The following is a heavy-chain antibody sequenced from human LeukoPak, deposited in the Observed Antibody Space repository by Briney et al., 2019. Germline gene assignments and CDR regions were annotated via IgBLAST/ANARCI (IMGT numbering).Heavy chain of an antibody. CDR2: IRHDGSYQ. Sequence: EAGGSLRLSCAASRFTFSSYGMHWVRQTPGKGLEWGAFIRHDGSYQQYADSVKGRFTVSRDNSKDTVYLQMNSLRTEDTAVYYCAKNRDSSDYPRDFDYWGQGTLVTVSS. J-gene: IGHJ4*02. V-gene: IGHV3-30*02. CDR1: RFTFSSYG. CDR3: AKNRDSSDYPRDFDY. D-gene: IGHD6-19*01.